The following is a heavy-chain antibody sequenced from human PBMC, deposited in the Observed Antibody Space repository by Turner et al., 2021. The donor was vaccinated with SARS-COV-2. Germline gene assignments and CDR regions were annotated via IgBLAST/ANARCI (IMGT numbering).Heavy chain of an antibody. CDR2: IYYSGST. V-gene: IGHV4-39*01. CDR3: AVNGCLWVEECRSTNYFDN. Sequence: LVLPVAGGRVVRREGAQSPAGAVSGDSISSSSYYWGWIRQPPGKGLEWIGSIYYSGSTYYNPSLKSRVTISVDTPKNQLSRKLNSGAVADTAVYYCAVNGCLWVEECRSTNYFDNRGQGTLVTVSS. CDR1: GDSISSSSYY. J-gene: IGHJ4*02. D-gene: IGHD3-16*01.